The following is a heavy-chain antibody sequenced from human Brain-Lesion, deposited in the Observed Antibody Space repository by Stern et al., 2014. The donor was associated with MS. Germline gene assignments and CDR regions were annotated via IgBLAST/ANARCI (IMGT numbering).Heavy chain of an antibody. V-gene: IGHV3-33*01. CDR2: IWYDGSKK. CDR1: GFTFISYG. Sequence: VQLVESGGGVVQPGKSLRISCAASGFTFISYGIHWVRQAPGKGLEWGALIWYDGSKKFYADSVKGRFAISRDTSKNTVYLQMNSLRVGDTAVYFCSRGKVASAPLDVWGQGTTVTVS. CDR3: SRGKVASAPLDV. J-gene: IGHJ6*02.